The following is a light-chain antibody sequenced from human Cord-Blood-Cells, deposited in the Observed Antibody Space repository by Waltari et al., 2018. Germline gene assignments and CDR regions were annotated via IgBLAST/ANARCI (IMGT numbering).Light chain of an antibody. CDR2: DVS. CDR3: SSYTSSSTLV. CDR1: SSDVGGYNH. Sequence: QSALTQPASVSGSPGQSITISCTGTSSDVGGYNHVSCYQQHPGKAPKLMIYDVSKRPSGVSNRFSGSKSGNTASLTISGLQAEDEADYYCSSYTSSSTLVFGGGTKLTVL. V-gene: IGLV2-14*01. J-gene: IGLJ2*01.